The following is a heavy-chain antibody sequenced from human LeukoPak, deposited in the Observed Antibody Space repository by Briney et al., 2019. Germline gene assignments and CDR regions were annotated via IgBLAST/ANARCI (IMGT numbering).Heavy chain of an antibody. Sequence: PSETLSLTCTASGGSISSYYWSWIRQPPGKGLEWIGYIYYSGSTNYNPSLKSRVTISVDTSKNQFSLKLSSVTAADTAVYHCARGLHYGCFDLWGRGTLVTVSS. CDR1: GGSISSYY. D-gene: IGHD4-17*01. CDR3: ARGLHYGCFDL. V-gene: IGHV4-59*01. CDR2: IYYSGST. J-gene: IGHJ2*01.